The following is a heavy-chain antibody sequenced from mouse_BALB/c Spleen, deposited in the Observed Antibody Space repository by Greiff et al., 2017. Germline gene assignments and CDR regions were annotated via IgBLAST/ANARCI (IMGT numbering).Heavy chain of an antibody. CDR2: ISDGGSYT. Sequence: DVKLVESGGGLVKPGGSLKLSCAASGFTFSDYYMYWVRQTPEKRLEWVATISDGGSYTYYPDSVKGRFTISRDNAKNNLYLQMSSLKSEDTAMYYCAREAGNYFDYWGQGTTLTVSS. CDR1: GFTFSDYY. V-gene: IGHV5-4*02. D-gene: IGHD1-1*02. J-gene: IGHJ2*01. CDR3: AREAGNYFDY.